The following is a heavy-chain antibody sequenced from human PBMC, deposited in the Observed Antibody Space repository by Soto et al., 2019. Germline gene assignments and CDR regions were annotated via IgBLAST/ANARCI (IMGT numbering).Heavy chain of an antibody. J-gene: IGHJ4*02. CDR1: GFTFSSYS. D-gene: IGHD3-10*01. Sequence: GGSLRLSCAASGFTFSSYSMNWVRQAPGKGLEWVSYISSSSTIYYADSVKGRFAISRDNAKNSLYLQMNSLRDEDTAVYYCARSWFGELLFGKADYWGQGTLVTVS. CDR3: ARSWFGELLFGKADY. V-gene: IGHV3-48*02. CDR2: ISSSSTI.